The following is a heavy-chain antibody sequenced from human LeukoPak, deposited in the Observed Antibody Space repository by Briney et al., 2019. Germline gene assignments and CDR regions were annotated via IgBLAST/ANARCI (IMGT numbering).Heavy chain of an antibody. CDR1: VGTFTSHA. V-gene: IGHV1-69*04. Sequence: SVQVSCKASVGTFTSHAISWVGQPPGQGLEWVGRLIPILGITNNAQKFQGRVTITADKATSTAYMELSSLRSEDAAVYYCARGCDDVTTADYWGQGTLVTVSS. CDR3: ARGCDDVTTADY. D-gene: IGHD4-17*01. CDR2: LIPILGIT. J-gene: IGHJ4*02.